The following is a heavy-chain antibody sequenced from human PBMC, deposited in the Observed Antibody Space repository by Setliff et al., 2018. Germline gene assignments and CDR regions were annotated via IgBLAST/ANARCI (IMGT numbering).Heavy chain of an antibody. Sequence: SETLSLTCNVSGGSISSRTYYWSWIRQPAGKGLEWIGHIYTSWSTNYNPSLKSRVTIAIDTSKDQFSLKMSSVTAADAALYYCARGRNVAARLLDTWGQGSRVTVSS. CDR3: ARGRNVAARLLDT. CDR2: IYTSWST. D-gene: IGHD6-6*01. J-gene: IGHJ5*02. V-gene: IGHV4-61*09. CDR1: GGSISSRTYY.